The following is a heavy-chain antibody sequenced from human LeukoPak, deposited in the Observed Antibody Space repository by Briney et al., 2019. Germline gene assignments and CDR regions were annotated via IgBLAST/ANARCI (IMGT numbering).Heavy chain of an antibody. Sequence: SGGSLRLSCTASGFTFGDYAMSWFRQAPGKGLECVGFIRSKAYGGTTEYAASVKGRFTISRDDSESIVYLQMNGLKTDDTAVYYCTGLKGTGWPIDYWGQGTLVTVSS. CDR2: IRSKAYGGTT. CDR1: GFTFGDYA. V-gene: IGHV3-49*03. CDR3: TGLKGTGWPIDY. J-gene: IGHJ4*02. D-gene: IGHD6-19*01.